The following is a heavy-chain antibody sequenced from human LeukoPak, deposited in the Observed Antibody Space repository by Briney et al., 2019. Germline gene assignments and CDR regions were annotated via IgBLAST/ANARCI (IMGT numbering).Heavy chain of an antibody. CDR2: IIPILGIA. CDR3: ARVGDSGSYSSPFDY. CDR1: GGTFSSYA. V-gene: IGHV1-69*04. D-gene: IGHD1-26*01. Sequence: ASVKVSCKASGGTFSSYAISWVRQAPGQGLEWMGRIIPILGIANYAQKFQGRVTITADKSTSTAYMELSSLRSEDTAVYYCARVGDSGSYSSPFDYWGQGTPVTVSS. J-gene: IGHJ4*02.